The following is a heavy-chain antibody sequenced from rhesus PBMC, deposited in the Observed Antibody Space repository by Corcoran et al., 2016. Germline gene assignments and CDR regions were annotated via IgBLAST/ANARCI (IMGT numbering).Heavy chain of an antibody. Sequence: QVQLQESGPGLVKPSETLSLTCAVSGGSISSSNWGSWIRQPPGKGLEGIGYISGSSDSTYYNPSLKSRVTISTDTSKNQFSLKLSSVTAADTAVYYCARTPWGFSRFDYWGQGVLVTVSS. V-gene: IGHV4-65*01. CDR1: GGSISSSNW. CDR2: ISGSSDST. CDR3: ARTPWGFSRFDY. J-gene: IGHJ4*01. D-gene: IGHD7-45*01.